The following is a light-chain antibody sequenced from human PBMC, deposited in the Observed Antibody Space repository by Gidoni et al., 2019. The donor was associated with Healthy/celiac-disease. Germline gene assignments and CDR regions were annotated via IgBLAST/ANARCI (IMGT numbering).Light chain of an antibody. CDR3: QQRSNWPELT. J-gene: IGKJ4*02. CDR1: QSVSSY. Sequence: EIVLTQSPATLSLSPGESATLSCRASQSVSSYLAWYQQKPGQAPRLLSYDASNRATGIPTRFSGSGSVTDFTLTISSLEPEDFAVYYCQQRSNWPELTFGGGTKVEIK. V-gene: IGKV3-11*01. CDR2: DAS.